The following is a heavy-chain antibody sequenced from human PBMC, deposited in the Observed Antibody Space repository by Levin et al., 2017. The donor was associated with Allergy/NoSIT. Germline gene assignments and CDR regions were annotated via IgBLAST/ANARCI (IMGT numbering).Heavy chain of an antibody. J-gene: IGHJ4*02. Sequence: SCAASGFNVNSKYMNWVRQAPGKGLDWVSAIYSGGSTSYADSVKGRFTVSRDKSKNTVYLQMNTLRAEDTAVYYCARGALWSFDSWGQGTLVTVSS. CDR1: GFNVNSKY. V-gene: IGHV3-53*01. CDR3: ARGALWSFDS. D-gene: IGHD3-10*01. CDR2: IYSGGST.